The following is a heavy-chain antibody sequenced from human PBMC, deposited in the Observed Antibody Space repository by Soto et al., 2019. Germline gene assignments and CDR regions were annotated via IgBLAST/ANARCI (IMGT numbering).Heavy chain of an antibody. CDR3: ARQVNSGYDLSYYYYGMDV. J-gene: IGHJ6*02. Sequence: PGESLKISCKGSGYSFTSYWIGWVRQMPGKGLEWMGIIYPGDSDTRYSPSFQGQVTISADKSISTAYLQWSSLKASDTAMYYCARQVNSGYDLSYYYYGMDVWGQGTTVTVSS. V-gene: IGHV5-51*01. D-gene: IGHD5-12*01. CDR1: GYSFTSYW. CDR2: IYPGDSDT.